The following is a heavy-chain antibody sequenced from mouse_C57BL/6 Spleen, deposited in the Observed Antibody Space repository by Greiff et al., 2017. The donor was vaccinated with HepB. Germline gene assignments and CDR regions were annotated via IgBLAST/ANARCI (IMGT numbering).Heavy chain of an antibody. V-gene: IGHV1-50*01. CDR1: GYTFTSYW. J-gene: IGHJ2*01. D-gene: IGHD1-1*01. CDR2: IDPSDSYT. CDR3: ARPFFYYYGSSVDY. Sequence: VKLQQPGAELVKPGASVKLSCKASGYTFTSYWMQWVKQRPGQGLEWIGEIDPSDSYTNYNQKFKGKATLTVDTSSSTAYMQLSSLTSEDSAVYYCARPFFYYYGSSVDYWGQGTTLTVSS.